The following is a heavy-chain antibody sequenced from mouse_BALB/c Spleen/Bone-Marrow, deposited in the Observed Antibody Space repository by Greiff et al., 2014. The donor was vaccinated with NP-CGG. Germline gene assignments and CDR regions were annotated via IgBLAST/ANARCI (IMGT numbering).Heavy chain of an antibody. CDR2: ICSGSSTI. J-gene: IGHJ4*01. CDR3: ARSDGNYDYAMDY. D-gene: IGHD2-1*01. CDR1: GFTFSSFG. Sequence: EVKLVESGGGLVQPGGSRKLSCAASGFTFSSFGMHWVRQAPEKGLEWVAYICSGSSTIYYADTVKGRFTISRDNPKNTLFLQMTSLRSEDTAMYYCARSDGNYDYAMDYWGQGTSDTVSS. V-gene: IGHV5-17*02.